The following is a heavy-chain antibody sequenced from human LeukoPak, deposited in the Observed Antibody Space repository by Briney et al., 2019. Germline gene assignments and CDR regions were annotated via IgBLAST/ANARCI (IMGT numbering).Heavy chain of an antibody. D-gene: IGHD2-21*01. V-gene: IGHV4-39*06. CDR3: ARGLAHGGIANWFDP. CDR1: GGSLNSFSHY. Sequence: NSSETLSLICSVPGGSLNSFSHYWAWIRQPSGKGLEWIGCIFSSGSTYYNPSLQSRVTFSLDKSNNHFALKLTSLTAADTAVYYCARGLAHGGIANWFDPWGQGTLVTVSS. CDR2: IFSSGST. J-gene: IGHJ5*02.